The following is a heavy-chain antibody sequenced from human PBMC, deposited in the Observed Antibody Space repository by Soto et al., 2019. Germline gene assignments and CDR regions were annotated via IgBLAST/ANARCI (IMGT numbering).Heavy chain of an antibody. CDR1: GFTFSSYG. Sequence: QVQLVESGGGVVQPGRSLRLSCAASGFTFSSYGMHWVRQAPGKGLEWVAVISYDGSNKYYADSVKGRFTISRDNSKNPLCLQMNSLRAEDTAVYYCAKGYCSGGSCYGLDYWGQGTLVTVSS. CDR2: ISYDGSNK. D-gene: IGHD2-15*01. J-gene: IGHJ4*02. CDR3: AKGYCSGGSCYGLDY. V-gene: IGHV3-30*18.